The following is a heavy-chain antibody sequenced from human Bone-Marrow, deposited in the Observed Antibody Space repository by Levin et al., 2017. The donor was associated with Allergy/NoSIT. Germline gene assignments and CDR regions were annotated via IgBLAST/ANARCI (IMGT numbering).Heavy chain of an antibody. D-gene: IGHD6-19*01. Sequence: SCVASGFTFNAYSMHWVRQPPGKGLEWMAVISYDGSNKYYADSVKGRFTISRDNSNNKLFLQVNNVRAEDTAVYYCAAPPPIAVAGLGDHYGMDIWGQGTTVTVSS. CDR2: ISYDGSNK. CDR1: GFTFNAYS. J-gene: IGHJ6*02. CDR3: AAPPPIAVAGLGDHYGMDI. V-gene: IGHV3-30*03.